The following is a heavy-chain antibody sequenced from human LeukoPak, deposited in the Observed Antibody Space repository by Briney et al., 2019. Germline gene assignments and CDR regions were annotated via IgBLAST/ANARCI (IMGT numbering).Heavy chain of an antibody. CDR2: MNPNSGNT. D-gene: IGHD1-26*01. J-gene: IGHJ4*02. CDR1: GYTFTSYD. CDR3: AREVVGATGTPLMG. Sequence: ASVKVSCKASGYTFTSYDINWVRQATGQGLEWMGWMNPNSGNTGYAQKFQGRVTMTRDTSTSTVYMELSSLRSEDTAVYYCAREVVGATGTPLMGWGQGTLVTVSS. V-gene: IGHV1-8*01.